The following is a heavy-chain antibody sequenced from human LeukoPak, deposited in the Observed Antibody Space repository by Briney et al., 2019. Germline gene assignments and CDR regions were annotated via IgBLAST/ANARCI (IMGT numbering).Heavy chain of an antibody. CDR3: DMDAAVKDS. D-gene: IGHD4-17*01. J-gene: IGHJ4*02. CDR1: GFTFSSNW. Sequence: GWSLTLSCAASGFTFSSNWMHWLRQAPAKGLVGVSHINRDWSTTYYADCIQGRFTIYRDNAKNTLYLQINSLRAEDTAVYCCDMDAAVKDSWGQGTLVTVSS. CDR2: INRDWSTT. V-gene: IGHV3-74*01.